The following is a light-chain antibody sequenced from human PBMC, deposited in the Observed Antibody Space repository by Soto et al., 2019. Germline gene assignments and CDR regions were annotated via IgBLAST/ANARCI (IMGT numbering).Light chain of an antibody. CDR1: QSLLHSNGYNY. CDR2: LGS. V-gene: IGKV2-28*01. J-gene: IGKJ5*01. CDR3: MQALQSLT. Sequence: DIVMTQSPLSLPVTPGEPASVSGMSGQSLLHSNGYNYVDWYLQKPGQSPQLLIYLGSNRAPGVPDRFSGSGSGTDFTLKINRVEAEDVGTYYCMQALQSLTFGQGTRLEIK.